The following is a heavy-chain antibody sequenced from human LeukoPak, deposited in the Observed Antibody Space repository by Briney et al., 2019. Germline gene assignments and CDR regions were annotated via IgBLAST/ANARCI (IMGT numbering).Heavy chain of an antibody. J-gene: IGHJ3*02. CDR3: ARDCSGGSCYVGDAFDI. CDR2: IYTSGST. V-gene: IGHV4-4*07. CDR1: GGSISSYY. Sequence: SETLSLTCTVPGGSISSYYWSWIRQPAGKGLEWIGRIYTSGSTNYNPSLKSRVTMSVDTSKNQFSLKLSSVTAADTAVYYCARDCSGGSCYVGDAFDIWGQGTMVTVPS. D-gene: IGHD2-15*01.